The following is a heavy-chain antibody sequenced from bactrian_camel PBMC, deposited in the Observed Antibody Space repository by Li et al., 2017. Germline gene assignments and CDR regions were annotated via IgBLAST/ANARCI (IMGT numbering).Heavy chain of an antibody. CDR3: AALRTRGYGGSGYPY. CDR1: SNMHRNYC. V-gene: IGHV3S53*01. Sequence: ESGGGSLQAGGSHRLSCSASSNMHRNYCMAWFHQAPGKEREGVAAADVDGAIIYADSVKGQFTISRDNAKNSMYLQMNSLKPEDTAVYYCAALRTRGYGGSGYPYWGQGTQVTVS. D-gene: IGHD6*01. J-gene: IGHJ4*01. CDR2: ADVDGAI.